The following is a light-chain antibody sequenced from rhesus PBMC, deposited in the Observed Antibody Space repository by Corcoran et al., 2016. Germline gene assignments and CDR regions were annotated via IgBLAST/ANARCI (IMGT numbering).Light chain of an antibody. Sequence: QSALTQPPSVSKSLGQSVPISCTGTSSDIGGYNGVSWYQQHPGTAPRLLIYEVSKRPSGVSDRFSGSKSGNTASLTISGLQAEDEADYYCGSYRSGSTYIFGAGTRLTVL. CDR1: SSDIGGYNG. CDR2: EVS. CDR3: GSYRSGSTYI. V-gene: IGLV2-38*01. J-gene: IGLJ1*01.